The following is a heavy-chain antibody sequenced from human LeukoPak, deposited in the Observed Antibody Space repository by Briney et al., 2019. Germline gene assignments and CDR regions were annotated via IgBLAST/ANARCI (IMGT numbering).Heavy chain of an antibody. CDR3: AKGRSDSYYDAFDI. V-gene: IGHV3-23*01. D-gene: IGHD1-26*01. J-gene: IGHJ3*02. Sequence: GGSLRLSCAASGFTFNTYAMSWVRQAPGKGLEWVSTISSSGGTTYYAGSVKGQFTISRDNSKKTLYLQMNSLRAEDTVVYYCAKGRSDSYYDAFDIWGQGTMVTVSS. CDR2: ISSSGGTT. CDR1: GFTFNTYA.